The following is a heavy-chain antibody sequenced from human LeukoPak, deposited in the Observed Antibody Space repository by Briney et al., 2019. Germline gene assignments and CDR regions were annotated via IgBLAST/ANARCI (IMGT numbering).Heavy chain of an antibody. CDR1: GYTFTSNY. Sequence: ASVKVSCKAFGYTFTSNYMHWVRQAPGQGLEWMGIINPSGGSTSYAQKFQGRVTMTRDMSTSTVYMELSSLRSEDTAVYYCANGSPATFLDYWGQGTLVTVSS. CDR2: INPSGGST. D-gene: IGHD2/OR15-2a*01. V-gene: IGHV1-46*01. CDR3: ANGSPATFLDY. J-gene: IGHJ4*02.